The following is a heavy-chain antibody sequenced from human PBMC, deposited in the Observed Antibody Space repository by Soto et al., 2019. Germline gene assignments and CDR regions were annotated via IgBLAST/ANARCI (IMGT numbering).Heavy chain of an antibody. CDR2: IYHSGST. Sequence: SETLSLTCAVSGGSISSSNWWSWVRQPPGKGLEWIGEIYHSGSTNYNPSLKSRVTISVDKSKNQFSLKLSSVTAADTAVYYCARQRLGELSYFDYWGQGTLVTVSS. J-gene: IGHJ4*02. CDR3: ARQRLGELSYFDY. D-gene: IGHD3-16*02. V-gene: IGHV4-4*02. CDR1: GGSISSSNW.